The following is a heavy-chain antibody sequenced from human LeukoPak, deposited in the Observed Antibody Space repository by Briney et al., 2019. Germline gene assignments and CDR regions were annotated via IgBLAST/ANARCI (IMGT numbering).Heavy chain of an antibody. CDR3: ARTRGYSSSPIRTPCFDY. D-gene: IGHD6-6*01. J-gene: IGHJ4*02. CDR1: GFTFRNYG. V-gene: IGHV3-74*01. Sequence: PGGTLRLSCAASGFTFRNYGMSWVRQAPGKGLEWVSRINSDGSRTSYADSVKGRFTISRDNAKNTLYLQMNSLRAEDTAVYYCARTRGYSSSPIRTPCFDYWGQGTLVTVSS. CDR2: INSDGSRT.